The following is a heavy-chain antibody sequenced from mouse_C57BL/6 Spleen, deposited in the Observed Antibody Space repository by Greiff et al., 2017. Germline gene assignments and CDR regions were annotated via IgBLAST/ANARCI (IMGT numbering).Heavy chain of an antibody. J-gene: IGHJ4*01. CDR3: ARISNSYYAMDY. V-gene: IGHV1-72*01. Sequence: QVQLQQPGAELVKPGASVKLSCKASGYTFTSYWMHWVKQRPGRGLEWIGRFDPNSGGTKYNEKFKSKATLTVDKPSSTAYMQLSSLTSEYSAVYYCARISNSYYAMDYWGQGTSVTVSS. D-gene: IGHD2-5*01. CDR1: GYTFTSYW. CDR2: FDPNSGGT.